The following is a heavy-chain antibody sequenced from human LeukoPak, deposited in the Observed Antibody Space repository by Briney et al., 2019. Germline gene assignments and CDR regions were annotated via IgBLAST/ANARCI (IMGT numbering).Heavy chain of an antibody. CDR1: GYTFTSND. CDR3: VRGRKRFVGVAAADFDY. CDR2: MNPNSGNT. V-gene: IGHV1-8*01. D-gene: IGHD6-13*01. J-gene: IGHJ4*02. Sequence: GASVKVSCKASGYTFTSNDINWVRQATGQGLEWMGWMNPNSGNTGCAQKFQDRVTMTRNISISTAYMELSSLRSEDSAIYYCVRGRKRFVGVAAADFDYWGQRILVTVSS.